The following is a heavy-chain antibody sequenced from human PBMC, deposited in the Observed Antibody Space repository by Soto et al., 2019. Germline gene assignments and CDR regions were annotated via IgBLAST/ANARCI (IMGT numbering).Heavy chain of an antibody. CDR1: GDSISSGGHN. J-gene: IGHJ4*02. CDR2: IHYSGRT. V-gene: IGHV4-31*03. D-gene: IGHD7-27*01. Sequence: QVQLQESGPGLVEPSQTLSLTCTVSGDSISSGGHNWSWIRQYPGKGLEWIGFIHYSGRTSYNPSLKSRVIISVDMSRNQFSLRLSSVTAADTAVYYCTAGRDASKTGYWGQGTLVTVSS. CDR3: TAGRDASKTGY.